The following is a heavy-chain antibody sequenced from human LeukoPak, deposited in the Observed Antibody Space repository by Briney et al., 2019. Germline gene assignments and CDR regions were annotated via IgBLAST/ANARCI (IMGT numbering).Heavy chain of an antibody. CDR2: IDYSGSI. D-gene: IGHD1-14*01. Sequence: KPSETLSLTCTVSGVSITSSSYYWGWIRQPPGKGLEWIASIDYSGSIYYNPSLKSRFTISVDTSKNQFSLKLTSVTAANTAVYYGTGHWSRAISPPRGNPFDPWGQGTLVTVSS. V-gene: IGHV4-39*01. J-gene: IGHJ5*02. CDR3: TGHWSRAISPPRGNPFDP. CDR1: GVSITSSSYY.